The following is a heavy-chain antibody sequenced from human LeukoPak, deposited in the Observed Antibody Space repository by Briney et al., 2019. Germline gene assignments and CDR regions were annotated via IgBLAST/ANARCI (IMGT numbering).Heavy chain of an antibody. V-gene: IGHV3-7*01. CDR3: MSWGTDNH. CDR2: INPGGNEI. Sequence: PGGSLRLSCTSSGLTFRNDWVNWVRQAPGKGLEWVANINPGGNEIRSVDSVKGRSSISRDNAKNSLDLQMSSLRVEDTAVYYCMSWGTDNHWGQGILVTVSS. D-gene: IGHD1-1*01. CDR1: GLTFRNDW. J-gene: IGHJ4*02.